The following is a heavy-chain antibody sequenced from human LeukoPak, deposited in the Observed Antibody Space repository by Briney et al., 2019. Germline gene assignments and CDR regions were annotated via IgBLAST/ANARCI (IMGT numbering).Heavy chain of an antibody. J-gene: IGHJ4*02. V-gene: IGHV3-23*01. CDR3: AQGFSSGWYPY. CDR1: GFSVSSFG. CDR2: ISLNGETT. Sequence: GGSLRLSCAVSGFSVSSFGMSWVRQAPGKGLEWISAISLNGETTWYADSVKGRFAISRDNSKNTLYLQLTSLRAEDTAVYYCAQGFSSGWYPYWGQGSLVSVSS. D-gene: IGHD6-19*01.